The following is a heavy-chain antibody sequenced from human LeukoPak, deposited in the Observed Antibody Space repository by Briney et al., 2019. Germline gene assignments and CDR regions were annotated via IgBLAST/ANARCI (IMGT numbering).Heavy chain of an antibody. CDR2: INTDGSST. J-gene: IGHJ6*02. V-gene: IGHV3-74*01. CDR1: GVTFSSYL. Sequence: GGSLRLSCVASGVTFSSYLMHWVRQIPGKGLVWVSRINTDGSSTSYADSVKGRFTISRDNAKNTMYLQMNSLRVEDTAVYYCANALPDYYCMDVWGQGTTVTVCS. CDR3: ANALPDYYCMDV.